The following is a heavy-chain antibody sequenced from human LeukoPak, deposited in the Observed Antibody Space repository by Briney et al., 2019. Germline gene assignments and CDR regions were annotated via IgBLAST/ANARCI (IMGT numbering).Heavy chain of an antibody. V-gene: IGHV4-59*01. Sequence: SETLFLTCTVSGGSISSYYWSWIRQPPGKGLEWIGYIYYSGSTNYNPSLKSRVTISVDTSKNQFSLKLSSVTAADTAVYYCARDPGLGRSAYIGYGMDVWGQGTTVTVSS. D-gene: IGHD3-3*01. CDR1: GGSISSYY. CDR2: IYYSGST. J-gene: IGHJ6*02. CDR3: ARDPGLGRSAYIGYGMDV.